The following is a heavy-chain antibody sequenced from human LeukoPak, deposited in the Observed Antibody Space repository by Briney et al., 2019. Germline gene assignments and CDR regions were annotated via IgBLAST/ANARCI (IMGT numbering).Heavy chain of an antibody. Sequence: SETLSLTCTVSGGSISSSSYYWGWIRQPPGKGLEWIVSIYYSGSTYYNPSLKSRVTISVDTSKNQFSLKLSSVTAADTAVYYCARSYSSSWFLVYFDYWGQGTLVTVSS. V-gene: IGHV4-39*01. J-gene: IGHJ4*02. CDR1: GGSISSSSYY. CDR2: IYYSGST. CDR3: ARSYSSSWFLVYFDY. D-gene: IGHD6-13*01.